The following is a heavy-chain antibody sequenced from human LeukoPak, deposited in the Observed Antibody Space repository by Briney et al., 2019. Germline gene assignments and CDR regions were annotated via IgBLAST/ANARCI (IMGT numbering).Heavy chain of an antibody. V-gene: IGHV3-7*01. J-gene: IGHJ4*02. Sequence: GGSLRLSCGASGSSFSEYWMSWVRQAPGKGLEWVANIKYDGSDKNYVESVKGRFIISRDNAEKAVYLQMNSLRVDDTAVYYCARGAEWQDYWGQGTLVTVSS. CDR1: GSSFSEYW. D-gene: IGHD3-3*01. CDR2: IKYDGSDK. CDR3: ARGAEWQDY.